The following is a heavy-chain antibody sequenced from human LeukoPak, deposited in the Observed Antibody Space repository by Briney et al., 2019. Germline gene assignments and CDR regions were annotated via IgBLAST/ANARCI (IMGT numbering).Heavy chain of an antibody. V-gene: IGHV3-53*01. CDR1: GFTVSSNY. CDR2: IYSGGST. J-gene: IGHJ3*02. CDR3: ARFSGYCSSTSCYMVQLEDAFDI. Sequence: PGGSLRLSCAASGFTVSSNYMSWVRQAPGKGLEWVSVIYSGGSTYYADSVKGRFTISRDNSKNTLYLQMDSLRAEDTAVYYCARFSGYCSSTSCYMVQLEDAFDIWGQGTMVTVSS. D-gene: IGHD2-2*03.